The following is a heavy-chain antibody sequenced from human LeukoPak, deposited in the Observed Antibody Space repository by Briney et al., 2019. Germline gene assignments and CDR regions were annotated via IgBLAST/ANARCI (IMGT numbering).Heavy chain of an antibody. J-gene: IGHJ4*02. CDR3: ARDPESWNYRDRFDY. Sequence: ASVRVSCKASGYTFTGYYMHWVRQAPGQGLEWMGWINPNSGGTNYAQKFQGRVTMTRDTSISTAYMELSRLRSDDTAVYYCARDPESWNYRDRFDYWGQGTLVTVSS. D-gene: IGHD1-7*01. V-gene: IGHV1-2*02. CDR2: INPNSGGT. CDR1: GYTFTGYY.